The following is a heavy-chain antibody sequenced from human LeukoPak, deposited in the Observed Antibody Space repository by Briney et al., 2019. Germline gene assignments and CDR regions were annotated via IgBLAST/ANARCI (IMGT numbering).Heavy chain of an antibody. D-gene: IGHD2-2*01. CDR2: IKQDGSEK. V-gene: IGHV3-7*01. J-gene: IGHJ3*02. CDR1: GFTFSSYW. CDR3: GRRQCSSISCYYASDI. Sequence: GGSLRLSCAASGFTFSSYWMSWVRQAPGKGLEWVANIKQDGSEKYYVDSLKGRFTISRDNAKNSLYLQMNSLGAEDTAVYYCGRRQCSSISCYYASDIWGQGTRVTVSS.